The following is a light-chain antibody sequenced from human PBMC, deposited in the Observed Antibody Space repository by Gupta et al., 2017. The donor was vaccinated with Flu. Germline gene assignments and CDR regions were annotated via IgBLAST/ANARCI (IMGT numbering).Light chain of an antibody. CDR1: QSVSTS. J-gene: IGKJ1*01. CDR2: DAS. Sequence: PATLSLSPGERATLSCRASQSVSTSLGWYQQKPGQAPRLLIYDASNRATGIPARFSGSGSGTDFTLTISSLEAEDFAAYYCQQRSNWLWTFGQGTKVEIK. CDR3: QQRSNWLWT. V-gene: IGKV3-11*01.